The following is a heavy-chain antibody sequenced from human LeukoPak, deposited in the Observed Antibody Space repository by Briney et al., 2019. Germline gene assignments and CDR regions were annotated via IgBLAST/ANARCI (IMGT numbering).Heavy chain of an antibody. CDR2: ISAYNGNT. D-gene: IGHD3-10*01. V-gene: IGHV1-18*01. J-gene: IGHJ4*02. CDR3: ARDTSPPYYWFGELDY. CDR1: GYTFTSYG. Sequence: GASVKVSCKASGYTFTSYGISWVRQAPGQGLEWMGWISAYNGNTHYAQKLQGRVTMTTDTSTSTVYMELRSLRSDDTAVYYCARDTSPPYYWFGELDYWGQGTLVTVSS.